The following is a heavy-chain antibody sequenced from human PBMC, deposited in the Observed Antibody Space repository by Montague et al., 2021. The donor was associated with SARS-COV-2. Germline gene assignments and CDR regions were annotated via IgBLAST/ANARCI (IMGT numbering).Heavy chain of an antibody. J-gene: IGHJ2*01. CDR1: GFRSSDYY. CDR3: ARGGGRYNWNYEGGFDL. Sequence: SLRLSCAASGFRSSDYYMSWIRQAPGKGPEWVSDISSSSTYTSSADSVKGRFTISRDNAKNSLYLHLNSLRAEDTAVYYCARGGGRYNWNYEGGFDLWGRGTLVTVSS. D-gene: IGHD1-7*01. V-gene: IGHV3-11*06. CDR2: ISSSSTYT.